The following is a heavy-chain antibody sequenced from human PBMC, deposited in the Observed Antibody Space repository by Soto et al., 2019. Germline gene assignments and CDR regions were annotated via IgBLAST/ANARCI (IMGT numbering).Heavy chain of an antibody. CDR3: TIHLAGTKDYYYGMDV. D-gene: IGHD1-1*01. V-gene: IGHV3-73*01. CDR2: IRSKANSYAT. Sequence: RGSLILSCAASGFTFSGSAMHWVRQASGKGLEWVGRIRSKANSYATAYAASVKGRFTISRDDSKNTAYLQMNGLKTEDTAVYYCTIHLAGTKDYYYGMDVWGLWTTVTVS. CDR1: GFTFSGSA. J-gene: IGHJ6*02.